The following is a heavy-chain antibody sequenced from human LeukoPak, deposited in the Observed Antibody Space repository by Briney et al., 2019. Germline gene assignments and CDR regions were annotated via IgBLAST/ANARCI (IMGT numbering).Heavy chain of an antibody. V-gene: IGHV3-30*02. D-gene: IGHD3-22*01. CDR2: IRYDGSNK. Sequence: PGGSLRLSCAASGFTFSSYGMHWVRQAPGKGLEWVAFIRYDGSNKYYADSVKGRFTISRDNSKNTLYLQMNSLRAEDTAVYYCAKSSGYYYGGRDAFDIWGQGTMVTVSS. CDR1: GFTFSSYG. CDR3: AKSSGYYYGGRDAFDI. J-gene: IGHJ3*02.